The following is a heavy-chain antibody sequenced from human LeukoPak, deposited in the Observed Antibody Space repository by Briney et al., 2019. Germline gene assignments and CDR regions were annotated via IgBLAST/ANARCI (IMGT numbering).Heavy chain of an antibody. V-gene: IGHV3-48*04. J-gene: IGHJ3*02. CDR2: ISSSSSTI. CDR1: GFTFSSYS. Sequence: GGSLRLSCAASGFTFSSYSMNWVRQAPGKGLEWVSYISSSSSTIYYADSVKGRFTISRDNAKNSLYLQMNSLRAEDTAVYYCARDYCGGDCYYNAFDIWGQGTMVTVSS. CDR3: ARDYCGGDCYYNAFDI. D-gene: IGHD2-21*02.